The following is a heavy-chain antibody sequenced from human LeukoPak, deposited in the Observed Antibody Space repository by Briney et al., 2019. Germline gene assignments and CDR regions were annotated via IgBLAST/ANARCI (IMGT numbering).Heavy chain of an antibody. D-gene: IGHD3-22*01. CDR1: GFPFSSYW. J-gene: IGHJ4*02. Sequence: GGSQRLSCVASGFPFSSYWMTWVRQAPGKGLEWVANLKQDGSKKSYVDSVKGRFTISRDNAKNSRYLQMNSLRAEDTAVYYCAKGNYYDSSGYPVYFDYWGQGTLVTVSS. V-gene: IGHV3-7*03. CDR3: AKGNYYDSSGYPVYFDY. CDR2: LKQDGSKK.